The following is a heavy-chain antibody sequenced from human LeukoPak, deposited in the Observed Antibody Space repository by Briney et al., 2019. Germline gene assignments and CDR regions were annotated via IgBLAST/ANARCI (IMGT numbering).Heavy chain of an antibody. CDR1: GYTFSGYY. CDR3: AKGLDYGDPFDFDY. D-gene: IGHD4-17*01. Sequence: GASVKVSCKASGYTFSGYYIHWVRQAPGQGLEWMGWINPNSGATKYIQEFQGRVTMTGDTSISTAFMELSRLRSDDTAVYYCAKGLDYGDPFDFDYWGQGTLVTVSS. J-gene: IGHJ4*02. CDR2: INPNSGAT. V-gene: IGHV1-2*02.